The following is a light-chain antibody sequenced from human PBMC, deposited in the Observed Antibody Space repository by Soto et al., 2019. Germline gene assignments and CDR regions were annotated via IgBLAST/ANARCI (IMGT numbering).Light chain of an antibody. Sequence: EIVLTQFPGTLSLSPGERATLSCRASQSVGSNYLAWYQQRPGQPPNLLIFGASHRAPDIPDRFSGSGSGTEFTLTISRLEPEAFAVYYCQQYGGSVQTFGQGTKVDIK. CDR3: QQYGGSVQT. V-gene: IGKV3-20*01. J-gene: IGKJ1*01. CDR2: GAS. CDR1: QSVGSNY.